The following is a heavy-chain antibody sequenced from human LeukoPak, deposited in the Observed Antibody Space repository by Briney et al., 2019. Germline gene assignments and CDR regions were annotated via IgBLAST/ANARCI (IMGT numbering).Heavy chain of an antibody. CDR2: ISYSGST. Sequence: SETLSLTCTVSDGSINTYYWKWIRQPTGKGLEWIGYISYSGSTNYNPSLRSRVTISLDTSKNQFSLKLSSVTAADTAVYFCARETIFGVIADYFEYWGQGILVTVSS. CDR3: ARETIFGVIADYFEY. J-gene: IGHJ4*02. CDR1: DGSINTYY. V-gene: IGHV4-59*01. D-gene: IGHD3-3*01.